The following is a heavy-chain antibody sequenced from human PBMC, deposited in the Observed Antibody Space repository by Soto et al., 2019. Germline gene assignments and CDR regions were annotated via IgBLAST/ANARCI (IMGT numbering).Heavy chain of an antibody. CDR3: AKLPSAHYYDSSGTFDY. V-gene: IGHV3-23*01. CDR1: GFTFSSYA. D-gene: IGHD3-22*01. Sequence: EVQLLESGGGLVQPGGSLRLSCAASGFTFSSYAMSWVRQAPGKGLEWVSAISGSGGSTYYADSVKGRFTISRDNSKNTLYRQMNSLRAEDTAVYYCAKLPSAHYYDSSGTFDYWGQGTLVTVSS. CDR2: ISGSGGST. J-gene: IGHJ4*02.